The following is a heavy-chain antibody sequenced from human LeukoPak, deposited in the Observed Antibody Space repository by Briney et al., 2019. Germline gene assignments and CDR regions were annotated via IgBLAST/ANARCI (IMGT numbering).Heavy chain of an antibody. V-gene: IGHV4-31*03. CDR3: ASSYYYDSSGISDVDN. CDR2: IHYSGRT. Sequence: PSETLSLTCTVSGGSLSSGSYYWSCIRQHPGRGLEWIGYIHYSGRTYYNPSLKSRVIISIDTSKNQLSLKLSSVTAADTAVYYCASSYYYDSSGISDVDNWGQGTLVTVSS. D-gene: IGHD3-22*01. J-gene: IGHJ4*02. CDR1: GGSLSSGSYY.